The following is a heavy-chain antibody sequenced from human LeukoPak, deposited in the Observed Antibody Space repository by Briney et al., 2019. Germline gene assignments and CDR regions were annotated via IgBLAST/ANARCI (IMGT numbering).Heavy chain of an antibody. Sequence: PSETLSLTCTVSGGSISSSSYYWGWIRQPPGKGLEWIGSIYYSGSTYYNPSLKSRVTISIDTSKNQFSLKLSSVTAADTAVYYCARRYSGFRDSRGTFDYWGQGTLVTVSS. CDR2: IYYSGST. V-gene: IGHV4-39*01. D-gene: IGHD1-26*01. J-gene: IGHJ4*02. CDR3: ARRYSGFRDSRGTFDY. CDR1: GGSISSSSYY.